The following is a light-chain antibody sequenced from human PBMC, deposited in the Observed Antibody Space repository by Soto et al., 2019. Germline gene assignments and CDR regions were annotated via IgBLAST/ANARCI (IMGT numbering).Light chain of an antibody. Sequence: QSVLTQPPSVSGAPGQRVTISCTGSSSDIGAGYDVHWYQQFPGTAPKLLIYGNSNRPSGVPDRFSGSKSGTSASLAITGLQAEDEADYYCQSYDSSLSGVFGSGTKFTGL. CDR1: SSDIGAGYD. CDR3: QSYDSSLSGV. V-gene: IGLV1-40*01. CDR2: GNS. J-gene: IGLJ1*01.